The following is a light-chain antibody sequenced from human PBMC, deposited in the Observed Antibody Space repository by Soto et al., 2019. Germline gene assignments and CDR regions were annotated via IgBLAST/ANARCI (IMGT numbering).Light chain of an antibody. J-gene: IGKJ5*01. Sequence: DIQISQSPASLSPSVPDRLTITCRAAESISRHLNWYQQKPGRAPDLLIYAASTLQNGVPSRFTGSGSGTEFTLTITGLQLEDFATYYCQQDYSTLATFGQGTRLEI. CDR2: AAS. CDR1: ESISRH. V-gene: IGKV1-39*01. CDR3: QQDYSTLAT.